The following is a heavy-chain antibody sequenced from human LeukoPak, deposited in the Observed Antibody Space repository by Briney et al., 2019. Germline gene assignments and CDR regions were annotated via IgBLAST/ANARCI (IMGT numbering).Heavy chain of an antibody. Sequence: GESLRLSCAASGFTFSTYWMTWVRQAPGKGLEWVSSISSSSSYIYYADSVKGRFTISRDNAKNSLYLQMNSLRAEDTAVYYCARDWADRGDSGGYWGQGTLVTVSS. D-gene: IGHD2-21*02. CDR2: ISSSSSYI. CDR3: ARDWADRGDSGGY. V-gene: IGHV3-21*01. J-gene: IGHJ4*02. CDR1: GFTFSTYW.